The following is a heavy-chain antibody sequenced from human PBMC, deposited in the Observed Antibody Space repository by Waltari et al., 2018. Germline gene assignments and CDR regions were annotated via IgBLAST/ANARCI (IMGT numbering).Heavy chain of an antibody. D-gene: IGHD3-16*01. CDR3: AEAGLYVRDYYYDYSMGV. V-gene: IGHV3-23*01. J-gene: IGHJ6*02. Sequence: EVQLLESGGGLVQPGGSLRLSCAAFGFTFSSLDLSWVRQAPGKGLEWVSSIRGSGAAIYYADSVKGRFTISRDNSKNTLYLQMISLRAEDTAVYYCAEAGLYVRDYYYDYSMGVWGQGTTVTVSS. CDR2: IRGSGAAI. CDR1: GFTFSSLD.